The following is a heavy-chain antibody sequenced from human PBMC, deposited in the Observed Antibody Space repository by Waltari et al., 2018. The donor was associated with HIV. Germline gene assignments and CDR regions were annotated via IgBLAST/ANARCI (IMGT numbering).Heavy chain of an antibody. CDR2: INPSGERT. CDR3: ARGFSGFDY. CDR1: GYTFTRYY. V-gene: IGHV1-46*01. Sequence: QVQLVQSGAEVKKPGASVKVSCKASGYTFTRYYMHWVRQAPGQGLEWMGVINPSGERTVYAQKFQGRVTMTSDASTSTVYMVLSTLRSEDTAVYYCARGFSGFDYWGQGTLITVSS. J-gene: IGHJ4*02.